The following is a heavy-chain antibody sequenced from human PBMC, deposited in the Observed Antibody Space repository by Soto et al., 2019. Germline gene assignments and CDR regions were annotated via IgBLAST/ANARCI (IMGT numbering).Heavy chain of an antibody. D-gene: IGHD6-19*01. V-gene: IGHV4-31*03. Sequence: QVQLQESGPGLVKPSQTLSLTCTVSGGSISSGGYYWSWIRQHPGKGLEWIGYIYYSGSTYYNPSLKIRVTISVDTSKNQFSLKLSSVTAADTAVYYCARESGWYNVSGWFDPWGQGTLVTVSS. CDR2: IYYSGST. CDR3: ARESGWYNVSGWFDP. CDR1: GGSISSGGYY. J-gene: IGHJ5*02.